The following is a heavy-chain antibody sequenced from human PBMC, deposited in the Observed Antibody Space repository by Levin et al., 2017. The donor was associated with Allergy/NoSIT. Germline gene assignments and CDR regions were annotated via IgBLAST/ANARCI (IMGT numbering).Heavy chain of an antibody. D-gene: IGHD2-2*01. CDR3: ARAVHPYCSSTSCPILYYYYGMDV. Sequence: ASVKVSCKASGYTFTSYYMHWVRQAPGQGLEWMGIINPSGGSTSYAQKFQGRVTMTRDTSTSTVYMELSSLRSEDTAVYYCARAVHPYCSSTSCPILYYYYGMDVWGQGTTVTVSS. J-gene: IGHJ6*02. CDR2: INPSGGST. CDR1: GYTFTSYY. V-gene: IGHV1-46*01.